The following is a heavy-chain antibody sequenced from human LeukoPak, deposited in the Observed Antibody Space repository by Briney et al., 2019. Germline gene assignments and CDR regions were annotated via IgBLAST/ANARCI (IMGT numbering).Heavy chain of an antibody. CDR1: GGSISSDDYY. J-gene: IGHJ5*02. Sequence: SETLSLTCTVSGGSISSDDYYWSWIRQPPGKGLEWMGYIYYSGSTNYNPSLKSRVTISVDTSKNQFSLKLSSVTAADTAVYYCAREDVGHQLAWGQGTLVTVSS. CDR3: AREDVGHQLA. D-gene: IGHD6-13*01. V-gene: IGHV4-61*08. CDR2: IYYSGST.